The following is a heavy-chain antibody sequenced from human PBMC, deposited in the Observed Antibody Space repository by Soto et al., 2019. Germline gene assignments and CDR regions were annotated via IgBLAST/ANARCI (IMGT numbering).Heavy chain of an antibody. D-gene: IGHD6-13*01. CDR3: ARSGYSSSWYWDAFDI. Sequence: QVQLVQSGAEVKKPGASVRVSCKASGYTFTSYGISWVRQAPGQGLEGMGWISAYNGNTNDAQKLQVRVTMTTYTSTSTAYMELRSLRSDDTAVYYCARSGYSSSWYWDAFDIWGQGTMVTVSS. CDR2: ISAYNGNT. J-gene: IGHJ3*02. V-gene: IGHV1-18*01. CDR1: GYTFTSYG.